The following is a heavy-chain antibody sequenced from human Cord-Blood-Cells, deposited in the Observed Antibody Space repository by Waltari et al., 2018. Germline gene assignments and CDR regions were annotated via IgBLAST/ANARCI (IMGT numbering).Heavy chain of an antibody. CDR1: GFTFSSYE. J-gene: IGHJ4*02. D-gene: IGHD5-12*01. CDR2: ISSSGSTI. V-gene: IGHV3-48*03. CDR3: ARGYSGDDSDY. Sequence: EVQLVESGGGLVQPGGSLRLSCAASGFTFSSYEMNWVRQAPGKGLEWVSYISSSGSTIYYADSGKGRFTISRDNAKNSLYLQMNSLRAEDTAVYYCARGYSGDDSDYWGQGTLVTVSS.